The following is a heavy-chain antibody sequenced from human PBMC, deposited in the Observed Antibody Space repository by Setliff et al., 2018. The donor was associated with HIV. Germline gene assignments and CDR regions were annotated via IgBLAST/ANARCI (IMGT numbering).Heavy chain of an antibody. CDR1: GYAINNNFF. CDR2: IYHSGST. D-gene: IGHD2-21*02. V-gene: IGHV4-38-2*01. CDR3: ARHDCGGDCSINWFDP. Sequence: SETLSLSCAVSGYAINNNFFWGWVRQPPGKGLEWNGSIYHSGSTYYNPSLKSRVTISLDTSNNHFSLKLSSVTAADTAVYYCARHDCGGDCSINWFDPWGQGTLVTVSS. J-gene: IGHJ5*02.